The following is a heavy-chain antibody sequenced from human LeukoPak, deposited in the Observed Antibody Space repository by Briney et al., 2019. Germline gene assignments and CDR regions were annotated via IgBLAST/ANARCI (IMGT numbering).Heavy chain of an antibody. D-gene: IGHD6-19*01. J-gene: IGHJ4*02. V-gene: IGHV4-34*01. Sequence: PSETLSLTCAVYGGSFSGYYWSWIRQPPGKGLEWIGEINHSGSTNYNPSLKSRVTISVDTSKNQFSLKLSSVTAANTAVYYCARGGQWLVRYFDYWGQGTLVTVSS. CDR1: GGSFSGYY. CDR3: ARGGQWLVRYFDY. CDR2: INHSGST.